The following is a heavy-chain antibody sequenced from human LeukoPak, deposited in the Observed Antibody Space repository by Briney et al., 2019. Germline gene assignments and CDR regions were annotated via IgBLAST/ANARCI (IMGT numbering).Heavy chain of an antibody. Sequence: SETLSLTCTVSGYSITSGYYWGWIRQAPGKRLEWVGNIYYNGIAYYNPSLKSRVSISVDTSKNQFSLKLTSVTAADTAMYYCARGGPSDYWGRGTLVTVSS. CDR1: GYSITSGYY. J-gene: IGHJ4*02. V-gene: IGHV4-38-2*02. CDR3: ARGGPSDY. CDR2: IYYNGIA.